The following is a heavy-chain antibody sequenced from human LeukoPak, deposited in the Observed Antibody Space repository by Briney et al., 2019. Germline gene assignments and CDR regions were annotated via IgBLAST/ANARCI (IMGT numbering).Heavy chain of an antibody. Sequence: GGSLRLSCAASGFTFSSYAMHCVRPAPGKGREWGSVIYSGGSTYYADSVEGRFTISRDNSKNTLYLQMNSLRAEDTAVYYCARGHYGDYYYYYYMDVWGKGTTVTISS. J-gene: IGHJ6*03. D-gene: IGHD4-17*01. V-gene: IGHV3-53*01. CDR3: ARGHYGDYYYYYYMDV. CDR1: GFTFSSYA. CDR2: IYSGGST.